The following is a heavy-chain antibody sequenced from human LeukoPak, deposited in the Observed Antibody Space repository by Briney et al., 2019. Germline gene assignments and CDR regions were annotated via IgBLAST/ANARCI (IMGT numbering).Heavy chain of an antibody. D-gene: IGHD6-19*01. Sequence: ASVKVSCKASGYTFTSYGLSWVRQAPGQGLEWMGWIRPYNGNTKYAQKLQGRVTMTTDTSTSTAYMELRSLRSDDTAVYYCARLGRYYSSDWYNYYYMDVWGKGTTVTVSS. CDR3: ARLGRYYSSDWYNYYYMDV. V-gene: IGHV1-18*01. J-gene: IGHJ6*03. CDR2: IRPYNGNT. CDR1: GYTFTSYG.